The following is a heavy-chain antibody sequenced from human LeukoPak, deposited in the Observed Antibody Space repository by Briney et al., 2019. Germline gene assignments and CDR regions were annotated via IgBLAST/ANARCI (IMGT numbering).Heavy chain of an antibody. CDR2: INSDGSST. J-gene: IGHJ6*02. V-gene: IGHV3-74*01. Sequence: GGSLRLSCAASGFTFSSYWMHWVRQAPGKGLVWVSRINSDGSSTSYADSVKGRFTISRDNSKNTLFLQMNSLRVEDTAVYYCAKPSSGGYDFYYYGMDVWGQGTTVTVSS. CDR3: AKPSSGGYDFYYYGMDV. CDR1: GFTFSSYW. D-gene: IGHD2-8*02.